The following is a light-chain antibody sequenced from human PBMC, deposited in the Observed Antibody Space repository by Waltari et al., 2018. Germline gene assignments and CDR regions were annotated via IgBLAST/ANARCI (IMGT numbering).Light chain of an antibody. CDR3: QQRNRYPPT. Sequence: DIQMTQSPSSLSASVGDNVTITCRASQDISNALAWYQQKPGKAPELLIYAVSNLQSGVPSRFSGSGSGTDFTLTISSLQPEDFAIYYCQQRNRYPPTFGGGTKVEV. CDR2: AVS. CDR1: QDISNA. J-gene: IGKJ4*01. V-gene: IGKV1-17*01.